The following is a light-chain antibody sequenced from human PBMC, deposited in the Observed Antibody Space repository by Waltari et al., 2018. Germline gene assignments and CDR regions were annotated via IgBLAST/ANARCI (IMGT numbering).Light chain of an antibody. V-gene: IGLV3-1*01. J-gene: IGLJ3*02. CDR1: RLDDKH. CDR2: QDR. CDR3: QAWDSSTAV. Sequence: SYELTQPPSLSVSRGPSATITCPGDRLDDKHVCWYQQKPGQSPVLVMYQDRKRPSGIPERFSGSNSGNTATLTISAAQGMDEADYYCQAWDSSTAVFGGGTKLTVL.